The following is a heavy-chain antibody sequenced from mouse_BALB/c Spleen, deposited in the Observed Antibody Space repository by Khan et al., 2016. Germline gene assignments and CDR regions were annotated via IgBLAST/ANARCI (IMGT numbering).Heavy chain of an antibody. CDR1: GFTFTDYY. Sequence: EVELVESGGGLVQPGGSLRLSCATSGFTFTDYYMSWVRQPPGKALEWLGFIRNKANGYTKEYSASVKGRFTISRDNSQSILYLQMITLRAEDSDTYYCARDREYGSRYWYFDVWGAGTTVTVSS. CDR3: ARDREYGSRYWYFDV. J-gene: IGHJ1*01. V-gene: IGHV7-3*02. CDR2: IRNKANGYTK. D-gene: IGHD1-1*01.